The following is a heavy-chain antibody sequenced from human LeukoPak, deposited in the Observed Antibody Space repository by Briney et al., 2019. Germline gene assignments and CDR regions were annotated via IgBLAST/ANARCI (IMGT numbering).Heavy chain of an antibody. CDR2: ISYDGSNK. CDR3: AKDSADYSSSSAFDI. D-gene: IGHD6-6*01. Sequence: GRSLRLSCAASGFTFSSYGMHWVRQAPGKGLEWVAVISYDGSNKYYADSVKGRFTISRDNSKNTLYLQMNSLRAEDTAVYYCAKDSADYSSSSAFDIWGQGTMVTVSS. CDR1: GFTFSSYG. V-gene: IGHV3-30*18. J-gene: IGHJ3*02.